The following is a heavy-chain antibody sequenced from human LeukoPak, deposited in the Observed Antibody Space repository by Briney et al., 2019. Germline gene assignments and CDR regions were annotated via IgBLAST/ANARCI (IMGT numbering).Heavy chain of an antibody. J-gene: IGHJ4*02. CDR1: GFTFSSYA. CDR2: ISVSGGST. D-gene: IGHD3-16*02. Sequence: SGGSLRLSCAPSGFTFSSYAMSWVGQAAGKGLEWVSAISVSGGSTYYADSVKGRFTISRDNSKTTLYLQMNSLRAEDTAVYYCAKDRFGDYVWGSYLYWGQGTLVTVSS. V-gene: IGHV3-23*01. CDR3: AKDRFGDYVWGSYLY.